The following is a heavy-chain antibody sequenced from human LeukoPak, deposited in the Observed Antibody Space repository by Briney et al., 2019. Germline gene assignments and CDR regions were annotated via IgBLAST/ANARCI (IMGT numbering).Heavy chain of an antibody. V-gene: IGHV3-23*01. CDR1: GFTFSSYA. Sequence: GGSLRLSCAASGFTFSSYAMSWVRQAPGKGLEWVSGISGSGDNTYYADSVKGRFTISRDNSKNTLYVQVNSLGTEDTAAYYCAKGSYYDSSGYNDYWGQGTLVTVSS. D-gene: IGHD3-22*01. J-gene: IGHJ4*02. CDR3: AKGSYYDSSGYNDY. CDR2: ISGSGDNT.